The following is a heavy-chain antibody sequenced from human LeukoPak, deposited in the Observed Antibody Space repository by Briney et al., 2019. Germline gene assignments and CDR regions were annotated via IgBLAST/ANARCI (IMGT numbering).Heavy chain of an antibody. D-gene: IGHD2-15*01. CDR1: GASLTNYY. CDR2: IHYCGFT. J-gene: IGHJ3*01. CDR3: ARRHQITSYSPYAFDV. V-gene: IGHV4-59*08. Sequence: SETLSLTCTVSGASLTNYYWSWIRQPPGKGLEWIGNIHYCGFTNYNPSLKSRVTTLVDMSTKSFSLELTSVTAADTAVYFCARRHQITSYSPYAFDVWGPGRLVTVSS.